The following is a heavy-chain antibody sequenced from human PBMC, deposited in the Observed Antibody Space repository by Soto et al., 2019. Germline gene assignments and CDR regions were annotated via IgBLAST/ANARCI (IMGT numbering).Heavy chain of an antibody. CDR2: ISGSGGST. J-gene: IGHJ6*02. CDR3: AKDSPYCSGGSCCSVVRAGGLYYYYGMDV. Sequence: GGSLRLSCAASGFTFSSYAMSWVRQAPGKGLEWVSAISGSGGSTYYADSVKGRFTISRDNSKNTLYLQMNSLRAEDTAVYYCAKDSPYCSGGSCCSVVRAGGLYYYYGMDVWGQGTTVTVSS. CDR1: GFTFSSYA. D-gene: IGHD2-15*01. V-gene: IGHV3-23*01.